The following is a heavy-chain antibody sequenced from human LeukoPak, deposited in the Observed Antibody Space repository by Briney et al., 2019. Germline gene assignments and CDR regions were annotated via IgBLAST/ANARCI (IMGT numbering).Heavy chain of an antibody. D-gene: IGHD3-3*01. CDR1: GGSFSGYY. CDR2: INHSGST. CDR3: ARESYDFWSGYYRGYYYYYMDV. V-gene: IGHV4-34*01. Sequence: SETLSLTCAVYGGSFSGYYWSWIRQPPGKGLEWIGEINHSGSTNYNPSLKSRVTISVDTSKNQFSLKLSSVTAADTAVYYCARESYDFWSGYYRGYYYYYMDVWGKGTTVTVSS. J-gene: IGHJ6*03.